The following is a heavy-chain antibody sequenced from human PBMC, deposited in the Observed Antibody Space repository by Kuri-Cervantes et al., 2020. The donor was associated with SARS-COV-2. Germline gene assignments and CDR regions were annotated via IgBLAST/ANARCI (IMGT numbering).Heavy chain of an antibody. CDR2: IYPGDSST. V-gene: IGHV5-51*01. CDR3: AKGRGYWYFDL. J-gene: IGHJ2*01. D-gene: IGHD1-26*01. Sequence: GGSLRLSCKGSGYTFTNYWIGWARQMPGKGLEGMAIIYPGDSSTKYSPSFQGQVSISADKSTDTAYLQWSSLKASDTAIYFCAKGRGYWYFDLWGRGTLVTVSS. CDR1: GYTFTNYW.